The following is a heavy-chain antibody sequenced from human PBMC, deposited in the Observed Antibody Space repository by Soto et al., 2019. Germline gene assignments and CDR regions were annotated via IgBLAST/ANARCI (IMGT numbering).Heavy chain of an antibody. Sequence: VKVSCKASGGTFSSYAISWVRQAPGQGLEWMGGIIPIFGTANYAQKFQGRVTITADESTSTAYMELSSLRSEDTAVYYCARIYYYGSGSYPYYYGMDVWGQGTTVTVSS. CDR3: ARIYYYGSGSYPYYYGMDV. J-gene: IGHJ6*02. CDR2: IIPIFGTA. D-gene: IGHD3-10*01. V-gene: IGHV1-69*13. CDR1: GGTFSSYA.